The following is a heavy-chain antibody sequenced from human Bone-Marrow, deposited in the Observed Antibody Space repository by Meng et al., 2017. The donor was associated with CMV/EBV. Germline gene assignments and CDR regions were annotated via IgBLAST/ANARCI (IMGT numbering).Heavy chain of an antibody. CDR1: GGSISSYY. Sequence: GSLRLSCTVSGGSISSYYWSWIRQPPGKGLEWIGYIYYSGSTNYSPSLKSRVTISLDTSKNQFSLRLSSVTAADTAVYYCARVGSSTAFDFDNWGQGTLVTVSS. J-gene: IGHJ4*02. D-gene: IGHD2-2*01. CDR3: ARVGSSTAFDFDN. CDR2: IYYSGST. V-gene: IGHV4-59*01.